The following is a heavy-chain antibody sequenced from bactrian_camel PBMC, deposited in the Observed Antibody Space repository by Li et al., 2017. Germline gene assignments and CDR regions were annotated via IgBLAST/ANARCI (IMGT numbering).Heavy chain of an antibody. CDR3: TTDLRRLEVGDY. V-gene: IGHV3S53*01. CDR2: IDSDGAT. J-gene: IGHJ4*01. Sequence: HVQLVESGGGSVQTGGSLRLSCTASGHTFSTYCMTWWRQAPGKEREGVAGIDSDGATTYAAPVKGRFTISRDNAKNTVYLQMNSLKSEDTALYFCTTDLRRLEVGDYWGQGTQVTVS. CDR1: GHTFSTYC. D-gene: IGHD3*01.